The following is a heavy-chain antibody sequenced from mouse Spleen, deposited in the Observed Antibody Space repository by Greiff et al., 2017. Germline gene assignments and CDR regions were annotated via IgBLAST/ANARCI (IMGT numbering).Heavy chain of an antibody. CDR3: ARQITTVVADYFDY. Sequence: EVQGVESGGGLVKLGGSLKLSCAASGFTFSSYAMSWVRQTPEKRLEWVATISSGGGNTYYPDSVKGRFTISRDNAKNTLYLQMSSLKSEDTAMYYCARQITTVVADYFDYWGQGTTLTVSS. J-gene: IGHJ2*01. D-gene: IGHD1-1*01. CDR1: GFTFSSYA. V-gene: IGHV5-9-3*01. CDR2: ISSGGGNT.